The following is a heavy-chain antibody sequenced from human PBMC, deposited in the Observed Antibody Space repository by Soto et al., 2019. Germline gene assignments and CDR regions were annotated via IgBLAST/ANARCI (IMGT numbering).Heavy chain of an antibody. D-gene: IGHD4-17*01. V-gene: IGHV3-21*01. Sequence: EVQLVESGGGLVKPGGSLRLSCAASGFTFSSYSMNWVRQAPGKGLEWVSSISSSSSYIYYADSVKGRFIISRDNAKNSLHLQMNSRRAEDTAVYYCASPTTVTGYFDYWGQGTLVTVSS. CDR1: GFTFSSYS. CDR2: ISSSSSYI. J-gene: IGHJ4*02. CDR3: ASPTTVTGYFDY.